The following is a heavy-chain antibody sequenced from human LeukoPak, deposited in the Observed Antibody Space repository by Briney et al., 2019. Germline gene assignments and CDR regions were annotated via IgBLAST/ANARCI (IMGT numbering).Heavy chain of an antibody. V-gene: IGHV1-2*02. D-gene: IGHD2-2*01. CDR2: INPNSGGT. J-gene: IGHJ5*02. CDR3: ARNRIVVVPAGWFDP. Sequence: ASVKVSCKASGYTFTGYYMHWVRQAPGQGLEWMGWINPNSGGTNYAQKFQGRVTMTRDTSISTAYMELSRLRSDDTAVYYCARNRIVVVPAGWFDPWGQGTLVTVSS. CDR1: GYTFTGYY.